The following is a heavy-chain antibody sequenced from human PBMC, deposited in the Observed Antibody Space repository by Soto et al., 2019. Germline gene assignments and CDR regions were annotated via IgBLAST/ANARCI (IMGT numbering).Heavy chain of an antibody. CDR3: AREEETYYYGRFDY. J-gene: IGHJ4*02. D-gene: IGHD3-10*01. V-gene: IGHV6-1*01. CDR1: GDSVSSNSAA. Sequence: SQTLSLTCAISGDSVSSNSAAWNWIRQSPSRGLEWRRRTYYSSKWYNGYAAPLKSRIAINPYTSKNQFSLQLNSVTTEDTAVYYCAREEETYYYGRFDYWGQGTLVTVSS. CDR2: TYYSSKWYN.